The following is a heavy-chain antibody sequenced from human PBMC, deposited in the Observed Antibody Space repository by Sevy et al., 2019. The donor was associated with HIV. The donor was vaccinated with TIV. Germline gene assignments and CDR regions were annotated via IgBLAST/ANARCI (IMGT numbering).Heavy chain of an antibody. J-gene: IGHJ4*02. CDR1: GLSFSTHA. Sequence: GGSLRLPCEASGLSFSTHAMPWVRKAQGKGLEGVAVISFDGSVNYYGDSVKGRFTISRDDSKNTLLLQMSSLRAEDTAVYYCARDAGYSTVWYPGYWGQGTLVTVSS. V-gene: IGHV3-30*03. D-gene: IGHD6-19*01. CDR3: ARDAGYSTVWYPGY. CDR2: ISFDGSVN.